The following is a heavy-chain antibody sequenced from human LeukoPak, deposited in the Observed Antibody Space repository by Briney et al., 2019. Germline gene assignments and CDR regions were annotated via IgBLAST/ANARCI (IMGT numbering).Heavy chain of an antibody. Sequence: PSETLSLTCAVYGGSFSGYYWSWIRQPPGKGLEWIGEINHSGSTNYNPSLKSRVTISVDTSKNQFSPKLSSVTAADTAVYYCARLLVFWSGPDYWGQGTLVTVSS. CDR1: GGSFSGYY. D-gene: IGHD3-3*01. J-gene: IGHJ4*02. CDR3: ARLLVFWSGPDY. CDR2: INHSGST. V-gene: IGHV4-34*01.